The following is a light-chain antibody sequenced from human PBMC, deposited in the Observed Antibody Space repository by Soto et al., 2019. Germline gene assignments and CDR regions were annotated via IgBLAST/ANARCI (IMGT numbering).Light chain of an antibody. J-gene: IGKJ2*01. V-gene: IGKV3-20*01. CDR2: GAS. CDR1: QSVSSSY. CDR3: QQYGSSPLYT. Sequence: EIVLTQSPGTLSLSPGERATLSCRASQSVSSSYLAWYQQKPGQAPRLLIYGASTRATDIPDRFSGSGSGTDFTLTISRLEPEDFAVYYCQQYGSSPLYTFGQGTKVDIK.